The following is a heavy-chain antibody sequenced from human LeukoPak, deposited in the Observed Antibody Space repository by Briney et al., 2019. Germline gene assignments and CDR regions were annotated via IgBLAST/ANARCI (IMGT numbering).Heavy chain of an antibody. D-gene: IGHD1-26*01. CDR3: ASGSGSYRQFDY. V-gene: IGHV3-48*02. CDR2: ISSSSSTI. CDR1: GFTFSSYS. J-gene: IGHJ4*02. Sequence: PGGSLRLSCAASGFTFSSYSMDWVRQAPGKGLEWVSYISSSSSTIYYADSLKGRFTISRDNAKNSLYLQMNSLRDEDTAVYYCASGSGSYRQFDYWGQGTLVTVSS.